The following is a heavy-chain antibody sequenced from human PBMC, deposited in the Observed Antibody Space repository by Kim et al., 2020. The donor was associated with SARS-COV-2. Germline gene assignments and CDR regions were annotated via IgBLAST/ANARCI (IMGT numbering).Heavy chain of an antibody. CDR1: GYSFTDSW. CDR2: IFPGDSDT. CDR3: ARGAATSLDSFDI. Sequence: GESLKISCKGFGYSFTDSWIGWVRQMPGKGLEWMGIIFPGDSDTRYSPSFNGPVTISADTSITTAYLQFSSLRGSDTAIYYCARGAATSLDSFDISGQRT. V-gene: IGHV5-51*01. J-gene: IGHJ3*02.